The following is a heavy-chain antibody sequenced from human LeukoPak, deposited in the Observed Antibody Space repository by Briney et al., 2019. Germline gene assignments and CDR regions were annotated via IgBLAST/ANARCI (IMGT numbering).Heavy chain of an antibody. CDR3: ARQGYCSSTSCQGYFDY. D-gene: IGHD2-2*01. Sequence: GASVKVSCKASGYTFTSYDINWVRQAPGQGLEWMGIINPSGGSTSYAQKFQGRVTMTRDTSTSTVYMELSSLRSEDTAVYYCARQGYCSSTSCQGYFDYWGQGTLVTVSS. V-gene: IGHV1-46*01. CDR1: GYTFTSYD. CDR2: INPSGGST. J-gene: IGHJ4*02.